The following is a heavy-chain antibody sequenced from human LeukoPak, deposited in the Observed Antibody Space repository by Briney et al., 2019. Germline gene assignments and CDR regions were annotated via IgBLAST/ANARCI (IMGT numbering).Heavy chain of an antibody. CDR1: GGSFSGYN. J-gene: IGHJ4*02. CDR2: TNLSGTT. Sequence: SENLSLNSAVYGGSFSGYNWSRHRQAQGQGLRGMRDTNLSGTTNSNPSLKSRVNISVDTSKDQFSLKLSSVTAADTAVYYCARGYRLHADEEVPPPYYWGQGTLVTVSS. CDR3: ARGYRLHADEEVPPPYY. V-gene: IGHV4-34*01. D-gene: IGHD1-26*01.